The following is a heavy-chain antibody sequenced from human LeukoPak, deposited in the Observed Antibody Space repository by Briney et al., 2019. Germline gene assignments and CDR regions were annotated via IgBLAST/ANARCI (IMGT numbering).Heavy chain of an antibody. D-gene: IGHD7-27*01. CDR3: ARDNNWGFDY. V-gene: IGHV3-48*04. CDR2: IRGSGAGSGTGM. Sequence: QTGGSLRLSCAASGFFFSDYSMNWVRQAPGKGLEWVPNIRGSGAGSGTGMYYADSVKGRFTISRDDAKNSLYLQMSSLRAEDTAFYYCARDNNWGFDYWGQGALVTVSS. J-gene: IGHJ4*02. CDR1: GFFFSDYS.